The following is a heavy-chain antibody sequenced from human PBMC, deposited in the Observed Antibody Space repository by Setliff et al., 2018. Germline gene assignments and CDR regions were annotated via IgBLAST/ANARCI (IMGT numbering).Heavy chain of an antibody. CDR1: GFTFSRYD. CDR2: TAAAGDT. D-gene: IGHD4-17*01. V-gene: IGHV3-13*04. Sequence: GGSLRLSCAASGFTFSRYDIHWVRQVTGKGLEWVSGTAAAGDTYYADSVKGRFTISRENAKNSFYLQMNSLRAEDTAVYYCAKSPMTTVTVKRLYYYYMDVWGKGTTVTVSS. CDR3: AKSPMTTVTVKRLYYYYMDV. J-gene: IGHJ6*03.